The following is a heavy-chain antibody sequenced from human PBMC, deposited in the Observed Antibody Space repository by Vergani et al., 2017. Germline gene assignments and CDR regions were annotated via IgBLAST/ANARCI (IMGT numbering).Heavy chain of an antibody. J-gene: IGHJ2*01. D-gene: IGHD3-3*01. CDR1: GGTFSSYA. Sequence: QVQLVQSGAEVKKPGSSVKVSCKASGGTFSSYAISWVRQAPGQGLEWMGGIIPIFGTANYAQKFQGRVTITADESTSTAYMELSSLRSEDTAVYYCAGDRGITIFGAPWYLYLWSRGTLVTVSS. V-gene: IGHV1-69*01. CDR3: AGDRGITIFGAPWYLYL. CDR2: IIPIFGTA.